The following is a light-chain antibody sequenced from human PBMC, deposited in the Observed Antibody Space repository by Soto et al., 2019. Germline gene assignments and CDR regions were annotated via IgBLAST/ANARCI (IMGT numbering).Light chain of an antibody. CDR2: DDD. J-gene: IGLJ2*01. CDR1: SSNIGGNS. CDR3: ATWDSSLSAVV. V-gene: IGLV1-51*01. Sequence: QSVMSQPPSVSAAPGQRVTISCSGSSSNIGGNSVSWYQQLPGTAPKLLIYDDDQRPSGIPDRFSGSKSGTSATLGITGFQTGDEADYYCATWDSSLSAVVVGGGTKLTVL.